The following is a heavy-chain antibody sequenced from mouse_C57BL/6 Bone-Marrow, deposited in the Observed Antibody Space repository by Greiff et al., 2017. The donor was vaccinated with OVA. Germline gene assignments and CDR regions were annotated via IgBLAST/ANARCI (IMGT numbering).Heavy chain of an antibody. Sequence: VQLQESGAELVKPGASVKLSCKASGYTFTSYWMHWVKQRPGQGLEWIGMIHPNSGSTNYNEKFKSKATLTVDKSSSTAYMQLSSLTSEDSAVYYCARRHCYGSSYGYWGQGTTLTVSS. D-gene: IGHD1-1*01. CDR1: GYTFTSYW. CDR3: ARRHCYGSSYGY. CDR2: IHPNSGST. J-gene: IGHJ2*01. V-gene: IGHV1-64*01.